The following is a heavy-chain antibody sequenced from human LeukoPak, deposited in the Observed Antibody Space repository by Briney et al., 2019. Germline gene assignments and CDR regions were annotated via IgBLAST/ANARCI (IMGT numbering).Heavy chain of an antibody. J-gene: IGHJ5*02. Sequence: SETLSLTCTVSGGSISSYYWSWIRQPPGKGLEWIGYIYYSGSTNYNPSLKSRVTISVDTSKNQFSLKLSSVTAADTAVYYCARSTGYYNVGWFDPWGQGTLVTVSS. CDR3: ARSTGYYNVGWFDP. V-gene: IGHV4-59*01. CDR1: GGSISSYY. CDR2: IYYSGST. D-gene: IGHD3-9*01.